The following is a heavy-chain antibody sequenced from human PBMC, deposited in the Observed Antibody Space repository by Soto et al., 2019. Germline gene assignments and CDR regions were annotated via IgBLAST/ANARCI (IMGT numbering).Heavy chain of an antibody. CDR3: AAELGFGKLSVV. D-gene: IGHD3-10*01. V-gene: IGHV1-69*01. J-gene: IGHJ6*02. CDR2: IIPLFGTT. CDR1: GDTFKNCV. Sequence: QVQVVQSGVEVRRPGSSVKVSCKASGDTFKNCVISWVRQAPGQGLGWMGGIIPLFGTTDFAQRLQGRLTMTTDESTTTAYMELSRLRSEDTATYYCAAELGFGKLSVVWGQGTTVIVSS.